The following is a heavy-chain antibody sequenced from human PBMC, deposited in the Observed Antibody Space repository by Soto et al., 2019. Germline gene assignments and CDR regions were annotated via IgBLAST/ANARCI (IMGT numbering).Heavy chain of an antibody. Sequence: SEPLSVTSTVSYGSVSSRSDYWILIRHPPGKGLEWIGYIYYSGSTNYNPSLKSRVTISVDTSKNQFSLKLSSVTAADTAVYYCARQLELNWFDPWGQGTLVTVSS. CDR1: YGSVSSRSDY. CDR3: ARQLELNWFDP. CDR2: IYYSGST. V-gene: IGHV4-61*01. D-gene: IGHD1-7*01. J-gene: IGHJ5*02.